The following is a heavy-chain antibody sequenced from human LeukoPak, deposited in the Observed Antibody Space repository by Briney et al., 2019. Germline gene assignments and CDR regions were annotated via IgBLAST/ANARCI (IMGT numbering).Heavy chain of an antibody. CDR2: ISWNSGDI. D-gene: IGHD2-2*01. CDR1: GFIFDDYA. V-gene: IGHV3-9*03. J-gene: IGHJ4*02. CDR3: AKDIGYQLEYYFDY. Sequence: GGSLRLSCAASGFIFDDYAMHWVRQPPGKGLEWVSGISWNSGDIRYADSVKGRFTISRDNAKNSLYLQMNSLRAEGMALYYCAKDIGYQLEYYFDYWGQGTLVTVSS.